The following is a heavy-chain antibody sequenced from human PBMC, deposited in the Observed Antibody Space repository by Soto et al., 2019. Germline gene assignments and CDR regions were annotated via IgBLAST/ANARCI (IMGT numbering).Heavy chain of an antibody. Sequence: EVQLLESGGGLVQPGGSLRLSCAASGFTFSNYGMSWVRQAPGKGLEWVSVISGSGGSTYYADSVKGRFTLSRDNSKNTLYLQMTSLRAEDTAVYYCAKDSPVGVPLLRDLHDWGQGTLVTVSS. V-gene: IGHV3-23*01. CDR3: AKDSPVGVPLLRDLHD. CDR1: GFTFSNYG. CDR2: ISGSGGST. D-gene: IGHD2-15*01. J-gene: IGHJ1*01.